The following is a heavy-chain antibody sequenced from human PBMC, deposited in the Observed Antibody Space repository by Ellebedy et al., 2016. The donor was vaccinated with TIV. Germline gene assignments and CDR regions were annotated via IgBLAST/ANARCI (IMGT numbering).Heavy chain of an antibody. CDR2: ISSSSRTI. V-gene: IGHV3-48*01. J-gene: IGHJ4*02. CDR1: GFTFSSYS. Sequence: GESLKISCAASGFTFSSYSMNWVRQAPGKGLEWVSYISSSSRTIYYADSVKGRFTISRDNAKNSLNLQMNSLRAEDTAVYFCARDVASYDLLTGLQDWGQGTLVTVSS. CDR3: ARDVASYDLLTGLQD. D-gene: IGHD3-9*01.